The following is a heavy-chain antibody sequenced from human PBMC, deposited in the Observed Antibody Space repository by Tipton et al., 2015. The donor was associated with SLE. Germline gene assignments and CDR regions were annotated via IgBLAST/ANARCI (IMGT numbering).Heavy chain of an antibody. J-gene: IGHJ3*02. CDR3: ASWDSSGYGAGAFDI. CDR2: IIPIFGTA. V-gene: IGHV1-69*05. Sequence: SGAEVKKPGASVKVSCKASGYTFTSYGISWVRQAPGQGLEWMGGIIPIFGTANYAQKFQGRVTITTDESTSTAHMELSSLRSEDTAVYYCASWDSSGYGAGAFDIWGQGTMVTVSS. D-gene: IGHD3-22*01. CDR1: GYTFTSYG.